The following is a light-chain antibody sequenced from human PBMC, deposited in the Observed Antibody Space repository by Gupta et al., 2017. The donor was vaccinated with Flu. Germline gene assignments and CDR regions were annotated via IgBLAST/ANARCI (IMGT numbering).Light chain of an antibody. CDR2: EVS. Sequence: QSALTQPASVSGSPGQSITISCAGTSSDVGAYNYVSWYQQHPGKAPKLMIYEVSNRPSGVSNRFSGSKSGSTASLTISGLQAEDEADYYCSSETSSSTLYVFGTGTKVTVL. J-gene: IGLJ1*01. CDR3: SSETSSSTLYV. CDR1: SSDVGAYNY. V-gene: IGLV2-14*03.